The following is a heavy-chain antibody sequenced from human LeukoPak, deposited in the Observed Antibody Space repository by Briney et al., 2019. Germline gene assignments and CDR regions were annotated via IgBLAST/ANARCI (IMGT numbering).Heavy chain of an antibody. CDR3: ARVGYSSGWSKGWFDP. CDR1: AYTFTKYG. D-gene: IGHD6-19*01. CDR2: INAYGDNT. J-gene: IGHJ5*02. Sequence: ASVKVSCKASAYTFTKYGITWVRQAPGQGLEWMGWINAYGDNTNYAQEFQGRVTMTTDTSTSTAYLELRSLRSDDTAVYYCARVGYSSGWSKGWFDPWGQGTLVTVSS. V-gene: IGHV1-18*01.